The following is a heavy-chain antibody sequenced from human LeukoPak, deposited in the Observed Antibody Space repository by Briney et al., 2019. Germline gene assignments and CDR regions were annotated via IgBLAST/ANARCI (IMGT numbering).Heavy chain of an antibody. Sequence: GGSLRLSCAASGFTFSSYGMHWVRQAPGKGLEWVAVISYDGSNKYYAGSVKGRFTISRDNSKNTLYLQMNSLRAEDTAVYYCAKDRGELDYWGQGTLVTVSS. CDR1: GFTFSSYG. D-gene: IGHD1-7*01. CDR3: AKDRGELDY. V-gene: IGHV3-30*18. J-gene: IGHJ4*02. CDR2: ISYDGSNK.